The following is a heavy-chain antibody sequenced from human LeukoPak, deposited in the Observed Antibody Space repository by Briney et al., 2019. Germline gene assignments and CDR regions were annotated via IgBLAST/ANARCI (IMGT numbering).Heavy chain of an antibody. V-gene: IGHV1-18*01. J-gene: IGHJ6*02. CDR2: ISAYNGNT. Sequence: ASVKVSCKASGYTFTSYGISWVRQAPGQGLEWMGWISAYNGNTNYAQKLQGRVTMTTDTSTSTAYMELRSLRSDDTAVYYCARDRVVAAGEYYYYYGMDVWGQGTTVTVSS. D-gene: IGHD6-13*01. CDR1: GYTFTSYG. CDR3: ARDRVVAAGEYYYYYGMDV.